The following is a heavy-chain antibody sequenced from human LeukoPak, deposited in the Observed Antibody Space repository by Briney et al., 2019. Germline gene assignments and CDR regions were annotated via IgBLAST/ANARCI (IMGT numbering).Heavy chain of an antibody. CDR2: SIPIFGTA. D-gene: IGHD3-10*01. Sequence: ASVKVSCKASGGTFSSYAISWVRQAPGQGLEWMGVSIPIFGTANYAQKFQGRVTITADESTSTAYMELSSLRSEDTAVYYCARDLSPLLWFGELTPWGQGTLVTVSS. J-gene: IGHJ5*02. CDR1: GGTFSSYA. V-gene: IGHV1-69*13. CDR3: ARDLSPLLWFGELTP.